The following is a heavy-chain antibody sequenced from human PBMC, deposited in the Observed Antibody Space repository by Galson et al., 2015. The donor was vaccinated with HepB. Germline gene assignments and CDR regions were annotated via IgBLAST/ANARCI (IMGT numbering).Heavy chain of an antibody. CDR1: GFSFSTSN. Sequence: SLRLSCAASGFSFSTSNMNWVRLAPGKGLEWVSYISSSRATIYYADSVKGRFTISRDNAKNSLYLQMDSLRAEDTAVYYCASEPMAYYYMDVWGKGTTVTVSS. V-gene: IGHV3-48*01. J-gene: IGHJ6*03. CDR3: ASEPMAYYYMDV. D-gene: IGHD5-24*01. CDR2: ISSSRATI.